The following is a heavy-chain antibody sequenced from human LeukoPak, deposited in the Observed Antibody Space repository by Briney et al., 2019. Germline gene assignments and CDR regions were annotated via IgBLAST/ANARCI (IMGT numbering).Heavy chain of an antibody. CDR3: ARDSGNNWFDP. CDR1: GGSTSSGGYS. CDR2: IYHSGST. V-gene: IGHV4-30-2*01. Sequence: SQTPSLTCAVSGGSTSSGGYSWSWIRQPPGKGLEWIGYIYHSGSTYYNPSLKSPVTISVDRSKNQFYLKLSSVTAADTAVYYCARDSGNNWFDPWGQGTLVTVSS. J-gene: IGHJ5*02.